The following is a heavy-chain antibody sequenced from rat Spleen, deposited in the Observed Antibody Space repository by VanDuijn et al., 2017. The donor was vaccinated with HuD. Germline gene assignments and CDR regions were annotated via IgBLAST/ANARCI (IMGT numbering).Heavy chain of an antibody. CDR1: GFTFSNYG. CDR3: TTGVSSGFAY. V-gene: IGHV5-19*01. J-gene: IGHJ3*01. CDR2: VSPTGGST. Sequence: EVQLVESGGGLVQPGRSLKLSCAASGFTFSNYGMHWIRQAPTKGLEWVASVSPTGGSTYYRDSVKGRFTISRDNAKSTLYLQMDSLRSEDTATYYCTTGVSSGFAYWGQGTLVTVSS. D-gene: IGHD4-3*01.